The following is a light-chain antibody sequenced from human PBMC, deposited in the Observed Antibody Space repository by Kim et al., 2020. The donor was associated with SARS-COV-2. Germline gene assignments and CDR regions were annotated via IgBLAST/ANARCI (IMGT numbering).Light chain of an antibody. V-gene: IGLV3-19*01. CDR2: DKS. Sequence: ALGQTVRITCQGDSLRSYYASWYQQKRGQAPILVIYDKSSRPSGIPDRFSGSGSGNTASLTITGAQAEDEADYYCNSRDSSGNHVVFGGGTQLTVL. J-gene: IGLJ2*01. CDR3: NSRDSSGNHVV. CDR1: SLRSYY.